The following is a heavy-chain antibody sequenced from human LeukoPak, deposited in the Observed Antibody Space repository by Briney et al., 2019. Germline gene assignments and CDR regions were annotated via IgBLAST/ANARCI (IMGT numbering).Heavy chain of an antibody. CDR2: IYHSGST. CDR1: GGSISSSNW. Sequence: SETLSLTCAVSGGSISSSNWWSWVRQPPGKGLEWIGEIYHSGSTNYNPSLKSRVTISVDTSKNQFSLKLSSVTAADTAVYYCATRTTMIEGFDIWGQGTMVTVSS. J-gene: IGHJ3*02. D-gene: IGHD3-22*01. CDR3: ATRTTMIEGFDI. V-gene: IGHV4-4*02.